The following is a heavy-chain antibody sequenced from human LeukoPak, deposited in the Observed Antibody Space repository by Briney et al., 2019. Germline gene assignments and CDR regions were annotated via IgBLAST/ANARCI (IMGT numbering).Heavy chain of an antibody. D-gene: IGHD3-3*01. CDR2: IYYSGTT. J-gene: IGHJ3*02. Sequence: SETLSLTCTVSGGSISSSSYYWGWIRQPPGKGLEWIGSIYYSGTTYYNPSLKSRVTISLDTSKNQFSLRLSSVTAADTAVYYCARVLIFGVVSGAFDIWGQGTMVTVSS. V-gene: IGHV4-39*07. CDR3: ARVLIFGVVSGAFDI. CDR1: GGSISSSSYY.